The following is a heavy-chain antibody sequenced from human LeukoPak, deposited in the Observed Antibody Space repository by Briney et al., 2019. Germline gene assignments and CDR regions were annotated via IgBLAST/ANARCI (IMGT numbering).Heavy chain of an antibody. CDR1: AYSISSGYY. J-gene: IGHJ4*02. Sequence: SETLSLTCTVSAYSISSGYYWGWIRPPPGKGLEWIGSIYHSGSTYYNPSLKSRVTISVDTSKNQFSLKLSSVTAADTAVYYCARTQGTYYDFWSGYYSQPFFDYWGQGTLVTVSS. D-gene: IGHD3-3*01. V-gene: IGHV4-38-2*02. CDR3: ARTQGTYYDFWSGYYSQPFFDY. CDR2: IYHSGST.